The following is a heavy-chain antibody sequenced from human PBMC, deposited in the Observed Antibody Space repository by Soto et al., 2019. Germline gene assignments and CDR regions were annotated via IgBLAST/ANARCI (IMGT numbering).Heavy chain of an antibody. V-gene: IGHV1-69*13. CDR2: IIPIFGTA. D-gene: IGHD4-17*01. J-gene: IGHJ4*02. CDR3: ARRTPDDYGDYAVDY. Sequence: SVKVSCKASGGTFSSYAISWVRQAPGQGLEWMGGIIPIFGTANYAQKFQGRVTITADESTSTAYMELSSLRSEDTAVYYCARRTPDDYGDYAVDYWGQGTLVTVSS. CDR1: GGTFSSYA.